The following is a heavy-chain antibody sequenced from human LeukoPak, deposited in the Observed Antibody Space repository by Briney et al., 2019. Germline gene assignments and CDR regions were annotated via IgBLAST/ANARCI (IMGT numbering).Heavy chain of an antibody. V-gene: IGHV3-23*01. Sequence: GGSLRLSCEVSGVTFSGYDMSWVRQAPGKGLEWVSAISGSGGTTYYADSVKGRFTISRDNSKNTLYLQMNSLRAEDTAVYYCATVVVGATRYFDYWGQGTLVTVSS. D-gene: IGHD2-15*01. CDR1: GVTFSGYD. J-gene: IGHJ4*02. CDR3: ATVVVGATRYFDY. CDR2: ISGSGGTT.